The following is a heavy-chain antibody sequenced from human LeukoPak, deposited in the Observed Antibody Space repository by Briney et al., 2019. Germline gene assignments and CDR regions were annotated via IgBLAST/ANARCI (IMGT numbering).Heavy chain of an antibody. Sequence: ASVKVSCKASGYTFTSYYMHWVRQAPGQGLEWMGIINPSGGSTSYAQKFQGRVTMTRDTSTSTVYMELSSLRSEDTAVYYCARDRHSLTTVTRAIEYWGQGTLVTVSS. V-gene: IGHV1-46*01. CDR2: INPSGGST. CDR1: GYTFTSYY. D-gene: IGHD4-17*01. CDR3: ARDRHSLTTVTRAIEY. J-gene: IGHJ4*02.